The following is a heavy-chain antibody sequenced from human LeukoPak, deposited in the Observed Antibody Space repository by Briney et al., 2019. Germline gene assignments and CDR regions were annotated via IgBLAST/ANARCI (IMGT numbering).Heavy chain of an antibody. CDR1: GFTFSRNA. CDR3: AKGIYASSWYGYFQH. CDR2: ISGSGGDT. J-gene: IGHJ1*01. D-gene: IGHD6-13*01. Sequence: PGGSLRLSCAASGFTFSRNAMNWVRQAPGRGLEWVSSISGSGGDTYYADSVKGRFTISRDNSKDTLYLQMNNVRAEDTAVYSCAKGIYASSWYGYFQHWGRGTLVTVSS. V-gene: IGHV3-23*01.